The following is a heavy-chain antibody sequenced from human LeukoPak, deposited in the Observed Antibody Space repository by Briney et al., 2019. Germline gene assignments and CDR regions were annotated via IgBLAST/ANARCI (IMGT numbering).Heavy chain of an antibody. CDR3: AVDIVVVPAAIHYYYYMDV. CDR1: GGTFNNSA. Sequence: SVKVSCKTSGGTFNNSAISWVRQAPGQGLEWMGGIIPIFGTANYAQKFQGRVTITADESTSTAYMELSSLRSEDTAVYYCAVDIVVVPAAIHYYYYMDVWGKGTTVTVSS. CDR2: IIPIFGTA. V-gene: IGHV1-69*13. J-gene: IGHJ6*03. D-gene: IGHD2-2*02.